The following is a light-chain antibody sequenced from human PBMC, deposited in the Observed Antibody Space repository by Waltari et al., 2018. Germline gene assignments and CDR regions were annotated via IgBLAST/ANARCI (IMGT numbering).Light chain of an antibody. J-gene: IGLJ3*02. CDR3: AAWDDSLNGRWV. CDR2: RSD. V-gene: IGLV1-44*01. CDR1: ASNIGNNV. Sequence: QSVLTQPPSASGTPGQGVTISCSGGASNIGNNVVNWYQQVPGKAPKLLIHRSDRRPVGVPDRFSGSKPGPSASLAISGLQSEDEADYYCAAWDDSLNGRWVFGGGTKVTVL.